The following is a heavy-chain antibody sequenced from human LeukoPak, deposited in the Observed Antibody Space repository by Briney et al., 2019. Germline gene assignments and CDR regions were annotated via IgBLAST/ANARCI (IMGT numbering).Heavy chain of an antibody. CDR2: IRYDGSNK. J-gene: IGHJ4*02. CDR3: AKDLNYYDSSGYYNYFDY. V-gene: IGHV3-30*02. CDR1: GFTFSSYS. Sequence: QPGGSLRLSCAASGFTFSSYSMNWVRQAPGKGLEWVAFIRYDGSNKYYADSVKGRFTISRDNSKNTLYLQMNSLRAEDTAVYYCAKDLNYYDSSGYYNYFDYWGQGTLVTVSS. D-gene: IGHD3-22*01.